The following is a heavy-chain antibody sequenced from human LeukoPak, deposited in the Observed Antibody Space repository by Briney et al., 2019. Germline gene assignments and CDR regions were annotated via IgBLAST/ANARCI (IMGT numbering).Heavy chain of an antibody. D-gene: IGHD3-22*01. CDR3: ARGGLITTIDY. J-gene: IGHJ4*02. CDR1: GGSISGSSYF. V-gene: IGHV4-31*03. CDR2: IYYSGST. Sequence: NPSETLSLTCTVSGGSISGSSYFWGWIRQHPGKGLEWIGYIYYSGSTYYNPSLKSRVTISVDTSKNQFSLKLSSVTAADTAVYYCARGGLITTIDYWGQGTLVTVSS.